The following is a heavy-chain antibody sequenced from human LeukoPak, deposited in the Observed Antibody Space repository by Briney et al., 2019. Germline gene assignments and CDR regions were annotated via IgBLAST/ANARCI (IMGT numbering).Heavy chain of an antibody. CDR3: AKVAVFGSGSYFDY. CDR1: GFTFSSYA. D-gene: IGHD3-10*01. V-gene: IGHV3-23*01. Sequence: GGSLRLSCAASGFTFSSYAMSWVRQAPGKGLDWVSAVSGSGGTTFYADSVKGRFTISRDNSKNTVYLEMDSLRDEDTAVYYCAKVAVFGSGSYFDYWGQGSLVTVSS. J-gene: IGHJ4*02. CDR2: VSGSGGTT.